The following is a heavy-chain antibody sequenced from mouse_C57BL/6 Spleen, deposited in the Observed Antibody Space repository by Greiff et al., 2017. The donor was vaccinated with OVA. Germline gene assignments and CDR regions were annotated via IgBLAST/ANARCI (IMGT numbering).Heavy chain of an antibody. J-gene: IGHJ2*01. V-gene: IGHV1-26*01. Sequence: EVQLQQSGPELVKPGASVKISCKASGYTFTDYYMNWVKQSHGKSLEWIGDINPNNGGTSYNQKFKGKATLTVDKSSITAYMELRNLTSEDSAVYYCARTYYYGSSYVYWGQGTTLTVSS. CDR1: GYTFTDYY. CDR3: ARTYYYGSSYVY. CDR2: INPNNGGT. D-gene: IGHD1-1*01.